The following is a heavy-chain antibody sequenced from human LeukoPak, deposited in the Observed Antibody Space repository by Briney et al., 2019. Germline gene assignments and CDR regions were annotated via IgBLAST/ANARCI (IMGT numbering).Heavy chain of an antibody. Sequence: GGSLRLSCAASGFTFSSYWMHWVRQGPGKGLVWVSRINSDGSSTSYADSVKGRFTISRDNAKNTLYLQMNSLRAEDTAVYCCARGGDSSAFNWFDPWGQGTLVTVSS. D-gene: IGHD3-22*01. J-gene: IGHJ5*02. CDR1: GFTFSSYW. V-gene: IGHV3-74*01. CDR3: ARGGDSSAFNWFDP. CDR2: INSDGSST.